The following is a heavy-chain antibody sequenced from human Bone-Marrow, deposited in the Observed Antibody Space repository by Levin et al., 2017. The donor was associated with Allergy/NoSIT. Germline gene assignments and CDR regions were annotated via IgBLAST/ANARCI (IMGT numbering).Heavy chain of an antibody. D-gene: IGHD2-15*01. CDR3: AARYCSGGSGSGYFDY. J-gene: IGHJ4*02. Sequence: GGSLRLSCAASGFTFSSYAIHWVRQAPGKGLEYVSAISSSGSSTYYADSVEGRFTISRDNSKNTVYLQMGSLRAEDMAVYYCAARYCSGGSGSGYFDYWGQGTLVAVSS. CDR1: GFTFSSYA. V-gene: IGHV3-64*02. CDR2: ISSSGSST.